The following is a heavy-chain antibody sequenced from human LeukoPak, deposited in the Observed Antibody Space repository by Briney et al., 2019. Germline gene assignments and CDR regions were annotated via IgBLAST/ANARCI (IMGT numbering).Heavy chain of an antibody. D-gene: IGHD3-22*01. CDR2: IYTSGST. V-gene: IGHV4-4*07. CDR3: ARSGDYYDSSGSGGENAFDI. CDR1: GGSISSYY. J-gene: IGHJ3*02. Sequence: SETLSLTCTVSGGSISSYYWSWLRQPAGKGLEWIGRIYTSGSTNYNPSLKSRVTMSVDTSKNQFSLKLSSVAAADTAVYYCARSGDYYDSSGSGGENAFDIWGQGTMVTVSS.